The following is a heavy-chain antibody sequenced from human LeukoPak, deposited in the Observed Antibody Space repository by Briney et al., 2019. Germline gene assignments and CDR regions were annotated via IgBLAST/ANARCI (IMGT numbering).Heavy chain of an antibody. Sequence: GGSLRLSCAASGFTFSSYWMHWVRQAPGKGLVWVSRINTDGSSTSYADSVKGRFTISRDNAENTLYLQMNSLRAEDTAVYYCARAIVHYYMDVWGKGTTVTVSS. CDR3: ARAIVHYYMDV. V-gene: IGHV3-74*01. D-gene: IGHD3-22*01. CDR2: INTDGSST. J-gene: IGHJ6*03. CDR1: GFTFSSYW.